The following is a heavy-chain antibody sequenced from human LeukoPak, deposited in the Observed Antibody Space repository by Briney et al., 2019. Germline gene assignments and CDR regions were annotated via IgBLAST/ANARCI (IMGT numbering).Heavy chain of an antibody. D-gene: IGHD3-10*01. CDR1: GFTFSSYA. V-gene: IGHV3-23*01. CDR2: ISGSGGST. Sequence: SGGSLRLSCAASGFTFSSYAMSWVRQAPGKGLEWVSAISGSGGSTYYADSVKGRFTISRDNSKNTLYLQMNSLRVEDTAVYYCAKAHYYGSGSYYNVVGMDVWGQGTTVTVSS. CDR3: AKAHYYGSGSYYNVVGMDV. J-gene: IGHJ6*02.